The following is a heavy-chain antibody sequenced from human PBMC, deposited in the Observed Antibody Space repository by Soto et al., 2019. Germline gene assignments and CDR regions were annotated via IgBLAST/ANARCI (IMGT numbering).Heavy chain of an antibody. CDR1: GYTFTSYA. D-gene: IGHD2-2*01. Sequence: QVQLVQSGAEVKKPGASVKVSCKASGYTFTSYAMHWVRQAPGQRLEWMGWINAGNGNTKYSQKFQGRVTITRDTSASTAYMELSSLRSEDTAVYYWARTAFVVVVPAAMYWFDPWGQGTLVTVSS. CDR3: ARTAFVVVVPAAMYWFDP. J-gene: IGHJ5*02. CDR2: INAGNGNT. V-gene: IGHV1-3*01.